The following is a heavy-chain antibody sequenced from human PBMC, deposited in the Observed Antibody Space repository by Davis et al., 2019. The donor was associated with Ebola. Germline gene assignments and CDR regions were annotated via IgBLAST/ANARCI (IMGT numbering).Heavy chain of an antibody. CDR3: RSNFDY. CDR1: GFTFSSSA. J-gene: IGHJ4*02. V-gene: IGHV3-15*01. CDR2: IKSKSDGGAA. Sequence: GGSLRLSCAASGFTFSSSAMNWVRQAPGKGLEWVGRIKSKSDGGAADYAAPVKGRFTISRDDSKNTVYLQMNSLKTEDTAVYYCRSNFDYWGQGALVTVSS.